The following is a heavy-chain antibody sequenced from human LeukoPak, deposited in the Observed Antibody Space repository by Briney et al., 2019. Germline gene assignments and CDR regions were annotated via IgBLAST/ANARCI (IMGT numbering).Heavy chain of an antibody. CDR1: GGSISSYY. Sequence: PSETLSLTCTVSGGSISSYYWSWIRQPAGKGLEWIGRIYASGSTYYNPSLKSRVTMSVDTSKNQFSLRLTTVTAADTAVYYCARRAIVGAENAFDIWGQGTMVTVSS. CDR2: IYASGST. V-gene: IGHV4-4*07. D-gene: IGHD1-26*01. J-gene: IGHJ3*02. CDR3: ARRAIVGAENAFDI.